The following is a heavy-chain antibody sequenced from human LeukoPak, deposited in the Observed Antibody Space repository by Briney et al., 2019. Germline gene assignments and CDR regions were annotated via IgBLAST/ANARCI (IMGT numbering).Heavy chain of an antibody. CDR2: INPNSGGT. CDR3: ARGWSSSTSCYIVDY. CDR1: GYTFTGYY. V-gene: IGHV1-2*02. Sequence: ASVKVSCKASGYTFTGYYMHWVRQAPGQGLEWMGWINPNSGGTNYAQKFQGRVTMTRDTSISTAYMELSRLRSDDTAVYYCARGWSSSTSCYIVDYWGQGTLVTVSS. J-gene: IGHJ4*02. D-gene: IGHD2-2*02.